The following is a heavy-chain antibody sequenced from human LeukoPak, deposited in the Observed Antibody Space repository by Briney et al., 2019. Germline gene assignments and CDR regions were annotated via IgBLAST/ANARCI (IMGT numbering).Heavy chain of an antibody. J-gene: IGHJ6*03. CDR1: GFTFTNYG. CDR3: ARDRGRYYMDV. Sequence: GGSLRLSCAASGFTFTNYGMHWVRQAIGKGLEWVSGIGTAGDTYYPGSVKGRFTISRENAKNSLYLQMNSLRAGDTAVYYCARDRGRYYMDVWGKGTTVTISS. CDR2: IGTAGDT. V-gene: IGHV3-13*01. D-gene: IGHD6-25*01.